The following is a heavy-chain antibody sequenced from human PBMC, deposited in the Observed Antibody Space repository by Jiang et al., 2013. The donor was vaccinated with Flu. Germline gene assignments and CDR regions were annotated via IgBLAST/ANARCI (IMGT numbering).Heavy chain of an antibody. Sequence: GSGLVKPSETLSLTCTVSGGSISSSSYYWGWIRQPPGKGLEWIGSIYYSGSTYYNPSLKSRVTISVDTSKNQFSLKLSSVTAADTAVYYCARITPYDFWSGYWNWFDPGAREPWSPSPQ. J-gene: IGHJ5*02. CDR2: IYYSGST. CDR3: ARITPYDFWSGYWNWFDP. CDR1: GGSISSSSYY. V-gene: IGHV4-39*01. D-gene: IGHD3-3*01.